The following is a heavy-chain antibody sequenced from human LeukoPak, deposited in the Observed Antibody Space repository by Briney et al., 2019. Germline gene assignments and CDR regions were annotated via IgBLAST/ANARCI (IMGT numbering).Heavy chain of an antibody. V-gene: IGHV3-7*04. J-gene: IGHJ4*02. CDR1: KFTFSDYW. CDR3: ARGTYYYEF. Sequence: PGGSLRLSCAASKFTFSDYWMTWVRQAPGKGPEWVAYMNQFGTEIKYLDSVKGRFTISRDNAKNSLYLWTTSLRADDTAVYYCARGTYYYEFWGQGTLVTVSS. CDR2: MNQFGTEI. D-gene: IGHD3/OR15-3a*01.